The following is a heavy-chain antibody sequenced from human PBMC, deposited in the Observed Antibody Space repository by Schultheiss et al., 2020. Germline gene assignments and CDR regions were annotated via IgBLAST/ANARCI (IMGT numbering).Heavy chain of an antibody. Sequence: GGSLRLSCAASGFTFSNAWMNWVRQSPGKGLEWVSSIGASSDSIYYADSVKGRFTVSRHNVNNSVYLQMNSLRAEDTAVYFCAILHYYHYSGFYDFWGQGTLVTVSS. CDR3: AILHYYHYSGFYDF. CDR2: IGASSDSI. J-gene: IGHJ1*01. CDR1: GFTFSNAW. V-gene: IGHV3-21*01. D-gene: IGHD3-22*01.